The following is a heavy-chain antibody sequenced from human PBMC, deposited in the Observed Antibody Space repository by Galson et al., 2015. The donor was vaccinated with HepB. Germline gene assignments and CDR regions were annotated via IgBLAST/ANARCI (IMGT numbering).Heavy chain of an antibody. D-gene: IGHD3-10*01. Sequence: SVTVSCKASGGTFSSYAISWVRQAPGQGLEWMGGIIPIFGTANYAQKFQGRVTITADESTSTAYMELSSLRSEDTAVYYCAGNYYGSGSYYTRIGYYCYMDVWGKGTTVTVSS. V-gene: IGHV1-69*13. CDR3: AGNYYGSGSYYTRIGYYCYMDV. CDR1: GGTFSSYA. CDR2: IIPIFGTA. J-gene: IGHJ6*03.